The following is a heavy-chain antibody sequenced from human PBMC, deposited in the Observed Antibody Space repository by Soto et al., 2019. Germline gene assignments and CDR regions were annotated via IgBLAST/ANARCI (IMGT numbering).Heavy chain of an antibody. V-gene: IGHV3-66*01. CDR2: IYSGGSK. Sequence: EVQLVESGGGLVQPGGSLRLSCAASGFTVSSYCMSWVRQAPGKGLEWVSAIYSGGSKYNADSVKGRFTISRDNPQSTLYLQMNSLRAEDPAVYYCARRLLRFLGWLRNPPPLYAFCILGQGTMVTVSS. CDR1: GFTVSSYC. J-gene: IGHJ3*02. CDR3: ARRLLRFLGWLRNPPPLYAFCI. D-gene: IGHD3-3*01.